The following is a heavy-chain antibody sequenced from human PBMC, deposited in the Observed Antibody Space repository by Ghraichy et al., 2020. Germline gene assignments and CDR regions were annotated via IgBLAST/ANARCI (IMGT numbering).Heavy chain of an antibody. J-gene: IGHJ6*02. CDR1: GGSFSGYY. D-gene: IGHD6-13*01. CDR3: ARVSSSWSEYYYYGMDV. CDR2: INHSGST. V-gene: IGHV4-34*01. Sequence: SETLSLTCAVYGGSFSGYYWSWIRQPPGKGLEWIGEINHSGSTNYNPSLKSRVTISVDTSKNQFSLKLSSVTAADTAVYYCARVSSSWSEYYYYGMDVWGQGTTVTVSS.